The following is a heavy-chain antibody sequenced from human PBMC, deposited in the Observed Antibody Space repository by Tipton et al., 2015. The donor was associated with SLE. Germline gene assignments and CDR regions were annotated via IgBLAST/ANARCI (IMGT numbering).Heavy chain of an antibody. J-gene: IGHJ4*02. CDR1: GFIFTSYW. CDR2: INQDGRKT. V-gene: IGHV3-7*01. Sequence: SLRLSCTASGFIFTSYWMTWVRQAPGKEPEWVANINQDGRKTDYMASAKGRFTISRDTAKNSVFLQMNNLRAEDTAVYYCAAYESSGYYSSHAFDYWGQGALVTVSS. CDR3: AAYESSGYYSSHAFDY. D-gene: IGHD3-22*01.